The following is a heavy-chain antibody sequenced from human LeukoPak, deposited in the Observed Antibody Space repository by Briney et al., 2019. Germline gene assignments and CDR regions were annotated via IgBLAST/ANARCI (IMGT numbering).Heavy chain of an antibody. D-gene: IGHD3-9*01. CDR2: VNPNSGGT. J-gene: IGHJ6*03. CDR3: ASRASDILTGYLYYYMDV. CDR1: GYTFTSYY. Sequence: ASVKVSCTASGYTFTSYYMHWVRQAPGQGLEWMGWVNPNSGGTNYAQKFQGRVTMTRDTSISTAYMELSRLRSDDTAVYYCASRASDILTGYLYYYMDVWGKGTTVTVSS. V-gene: IGHV1-2*02.